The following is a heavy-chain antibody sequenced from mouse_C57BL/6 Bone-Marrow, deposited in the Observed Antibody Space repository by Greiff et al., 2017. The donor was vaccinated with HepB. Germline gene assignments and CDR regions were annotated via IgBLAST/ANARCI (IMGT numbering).Heavy chain of an antibody. Sequence: EVQLQQSGPELVKPGASVKMSCKASGYTFTDYNMHWVKQSHGKSLEWIGYINPNNGGTSYNQKFKGKATLTVNKSSSTAYMELRSLTSEDSAVYYCARNHYSNFTLYYFDYWGQGTTLTVSS. CDR1: GYTFTDYN. CDR3: ARNHYSNFTLYYFDY. D-gene: IGHD2-5*01. J-gene: IGHJ2*01. V-gene: IGHV1-22*01. CDR2: INPNNGGT.